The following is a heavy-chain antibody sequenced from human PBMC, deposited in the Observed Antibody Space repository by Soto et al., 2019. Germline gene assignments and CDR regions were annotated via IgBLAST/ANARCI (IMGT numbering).Heavy chain of an antibody. Sequence: GSGPTLVNPTQTLTLTCTFSGFSLSTSGMRVSWIRQPPGKALEWLARIDWDDDKLYSTSLKTRLTISKDTSKNQLVLTMTNMDPVDTSTYYCALSKTWYSSDADYWGQGTLVTVSS. D-gene: IGHD6-19*01. CDR2: IDWDDDK. V-gene: IGHV2-70*04. J-gene: IGHJ4*02. CDR3: ALSKTWYSSDADY. CDR1: GFSLSTSGMR.